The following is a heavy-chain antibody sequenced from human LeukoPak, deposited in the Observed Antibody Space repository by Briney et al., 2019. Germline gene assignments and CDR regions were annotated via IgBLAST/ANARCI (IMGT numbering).Heavy chain of an antibody. J-gene: IGHJ4*02. CDR1: GYTFTSYG. V-gene: IGHV1-18*01. CDR2: ISAYNGNT. Sequence: AASVKVSCKASGYTFTSYGISWVRQAPGQGLEWMGWISAYNGNTNYAQKLQGRVTMTTDTSTSTAYMELRSLRSDDTAVYYCARADYGSGSYVSDYWGQGTLVTVSS. CDR3: ARADYGSGSYVSDY. D-gene: IGHD3-10*01.